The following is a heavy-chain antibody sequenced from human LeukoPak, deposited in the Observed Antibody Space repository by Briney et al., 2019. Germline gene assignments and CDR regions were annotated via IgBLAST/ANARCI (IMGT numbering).Heavy chain of an antibody. J-gene: IGHJ1*01. CDR2: IHYSGST. CDR1: GGSISSGGYY. V-gene: IGHV4-31*03. Sequence: SQTLSLTCTVSGGSISSGGYYWSWIRQHPGKGLEWIGYIHYSGSTYYNPSLKSRVTISVDTSKNQFSLKLSSVTAADTAVYYCARGASYVWGSYRYGEYFQHWGQGTLVTVSS. D-gene: IGHD3-16*02. CDR3: ARGASYVWGSYRYGEYFQH.